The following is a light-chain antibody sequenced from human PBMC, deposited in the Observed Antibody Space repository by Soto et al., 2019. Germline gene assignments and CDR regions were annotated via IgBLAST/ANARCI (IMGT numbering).Light chain of an antibody. Sequence: QAVVTQPPSASGTPGQRVTISCSGSSSNIGSNYVYWYQQFPGTAPKILIYRDNQRPSGVPDRISGSKSGTSASLAISGLRSDDEADYFCAAWDDSLSGAVFGGGTKLTVL. J-gene: IGLJ2*01. CDR2: RDN. CDR1: SSNIGSNY. CDR3: AAWDDSLSGAV. V-gene: IGLV1-47*01.